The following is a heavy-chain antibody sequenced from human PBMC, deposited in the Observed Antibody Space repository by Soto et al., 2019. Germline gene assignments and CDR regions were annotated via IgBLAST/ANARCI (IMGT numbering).Heavy chain of an antibody. CDR3: AREADYVNWFDP. J-gene: IGHJ5*02. CDR1: GFTFSDYY. D-gene: IGHD4-17*01. CDR2: ISSSGTTM. V-gene: IGHV3-11*04. Sequence: GGSLRLSCAASGFTFSDYYMSWIRQAPGKGLEWVSYISSSGTTMYYADSVKGRFTISRDYAKNSLYLQMNSLRAEDTAVYYCAREADYVNWFDPWGQGTLVTVSS.